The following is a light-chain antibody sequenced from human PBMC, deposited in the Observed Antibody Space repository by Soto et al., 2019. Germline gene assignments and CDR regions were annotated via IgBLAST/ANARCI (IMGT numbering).Light chain of an antibody. Sequence: QSALTQPPSASETPGQRVTISCSGSTSNIGSNFVYWYQQLPGAAPKLLVYSSDQRPSGVPDRFSGSKSGASASLAISGLRSEDEGNYYCAAWDDSLSGVVFGGGTKVTVL. CDR2: SSD. V-gene: IGLV1-47*02. J-gene: IGLJ2*01. CDR3: AAWDDSLSGVV. CDR1: TSNIGSNF.